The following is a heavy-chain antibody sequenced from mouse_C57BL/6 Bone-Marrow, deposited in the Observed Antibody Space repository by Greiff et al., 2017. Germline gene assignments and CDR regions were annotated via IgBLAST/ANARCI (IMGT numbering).Heavy chain of an antibody. J-gene: IGHJ3*01. Sequence: VKLQQPGAELVRPGTSVKLSCKASGYTFTSYWMHWVKQRPGQGLEWIGVIDPSDSYTNYNQKFKGKATLTVDTSSSTAYMQLSSLTSEDSAVYYCAREDYGSSPFAYWGQGTLVTVSA. V-gene: IGHV1-59*01. CDR1: GYTFTSYW. CDR2: IDPSDSYT. CDR3: AREDYGSSPFAY. D-gene: IGHD1-1*01.